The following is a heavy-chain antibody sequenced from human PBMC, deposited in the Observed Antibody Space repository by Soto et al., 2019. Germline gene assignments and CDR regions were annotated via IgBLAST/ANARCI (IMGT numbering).Heavy chain of an antibody. CDR2: ISYDGSNK. J-gene: IGHJ4*02. V-gene: IGHV3-30-3*01. CDR1: GFTFSSYA. Sequence: GGSLRLSCAASGFTFSSYAMHWVRQAPGKGLEWVAVISYDGSNKYYADSVKGRFTISRDNSKNTLYLQMNSLRAEDTAVYYCASSILQTGTTSGPFDYWRQRTLVTVSS. CDR3: ASSILQTGTTSGPFDY. D-gene: IGHD1-7*01.